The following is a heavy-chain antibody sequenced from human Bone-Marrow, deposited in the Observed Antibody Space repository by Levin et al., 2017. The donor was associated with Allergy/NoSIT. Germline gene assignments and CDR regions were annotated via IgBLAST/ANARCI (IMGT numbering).Heavy chain of an antibody. CDR1: RFTFGSYA. CDR3: ARDLGDGYNAWGAFDV. D-gene: IGHD5-24*01. J-gene: IGHJ3*01. Sequence: PGGSLRLSCAASRFTFGSYALHWVRQAPGEGLEWVALISYDGGNKYYADSVQGRFIISRDNSKNTLYLQLSSLRAEDTAMYFCARDLGDGYNAWGAFDVWGQGTMVTVSS. V-gene: IGHV3-30*04. CDR2: ISYDGGNK.